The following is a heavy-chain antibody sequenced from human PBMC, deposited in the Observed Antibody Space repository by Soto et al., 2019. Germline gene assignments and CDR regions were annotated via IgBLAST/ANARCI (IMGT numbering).Heavy chain of an antibody. CDR1: GFTFGDNL. CDR3: ARDIMSVRPRANAAFDV. CDR2: INPDNGNT. D-gene: IGHD6-6*01. V-gene: IGHV1-3*01. J-gene: IGHJ3*01. Sequence: QVQLVQSGAEVRKPGASVNISCWASGFTFGDNLINWVRQAPGHSLEWMGWINPDNGNTRYSQTVQGRVTISRHSSERIAYVEVTALTSDDAAVDYCARDIMSVRPRANAAFDVWGQGTMVTVSS.